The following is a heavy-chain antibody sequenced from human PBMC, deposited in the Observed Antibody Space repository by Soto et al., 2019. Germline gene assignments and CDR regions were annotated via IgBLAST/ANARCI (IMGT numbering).Heavy chain of an antibody. Sequence: GGSLRLSCAASGFTFSSYSMNWVRQAPGKGLEWVSYISSSSSTIYYADSVKGRFTISRDNAKNSLYLQMNSLRAEDTAVYYCARDVEDIVVVPATDYWGQGTLVTVSS. J-gene: IGHJ4*02. V-gene: IGHV3-48*01. CDR2: ISSSSSTI. CDR1: GFTFSSYS. CDR3: ARDVEDIVVVPATDY. D-gene: IGHD2-2*01.